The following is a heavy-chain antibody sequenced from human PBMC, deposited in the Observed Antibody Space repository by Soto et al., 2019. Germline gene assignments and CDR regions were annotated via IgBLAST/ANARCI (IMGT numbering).Heavy chain of an antibody. CDR3: VTDARRCDTSWFYVDY. V-gene: IGHV3-11*01. J-gene: IGHJ4*02. CDR1: GFTVSNYN. Sequence: QVQLVESGGGLVKPGGSLRLSCAASGFTVSNYNMGWIRQAPGKGLEWISYISGSGDTIYYADSVKGRFTISRDNAKNSLFLQINSLRADDTAVYLCVTDARRCDTSWFYVDYWAQGTLVTVSS. CDR2: ISGSGDTI. D-gene: IGHD2-2*01.